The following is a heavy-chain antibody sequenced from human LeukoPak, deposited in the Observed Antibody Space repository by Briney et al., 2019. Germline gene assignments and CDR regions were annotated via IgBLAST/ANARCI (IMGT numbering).Heavy chain of an antibody. CDR3: ARDKTTIFGVVTHYMDV. V-gene: IGHV4-61*02. CDR2: IYTSGST. D-gene: IGHD3-3*01. Sequence: SETLSLTCTVSGGSISSSSYYWSWIRQPAGKGLEWIGRIYTSGSTNYNPSLKSRVTISVDTSKNQFSLKLSSVTAADTAVYYCARDKTTIFGVVTHYMDVWGKGTTVTVSS. CDR1: GGSISSSSYY. J-gene: IGHJ6*03.